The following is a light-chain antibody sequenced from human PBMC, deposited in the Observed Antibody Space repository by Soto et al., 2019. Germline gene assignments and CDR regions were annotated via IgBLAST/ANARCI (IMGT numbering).Light chain of an antibody. J-gene: IGKJ4*01. CDR1: QSVSSN. CDR2: GAS. CDR3: QQYNNWPPLT. V-gene: IGKV3D-15*01. Sequence: EIGMTQSPSTLFVSPGERATLSCRASQSVSSNLAWYQQKPGQAPRLLIYGASIRATGIPARFSGSGSGTEFTLTISSLQSEDFAVYYCQQYNNWPPLTFGGGTKVDI.